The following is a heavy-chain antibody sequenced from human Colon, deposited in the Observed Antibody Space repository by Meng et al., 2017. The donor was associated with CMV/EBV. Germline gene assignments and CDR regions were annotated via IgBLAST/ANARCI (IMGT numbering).Heavy chain of an antibody. CDR1: GGSISGSTYH. CDR3: VRGVGWQRSLDH. V-gene: IGHV4-39*07. J-gene: IGHJ5*02. CDR2: ADYSGRP. D-gene: IGHD5-12*01. Sequence: SETLSLTCNVSGGSISGSTYHWGWIRQPPGEGLEWIGSADYSGRPFYMSSLESRVTISLDTSQSQFSLQLTSVTAADTAVYYCVRGVGWQRSLDHWGQGTLVTVSS.